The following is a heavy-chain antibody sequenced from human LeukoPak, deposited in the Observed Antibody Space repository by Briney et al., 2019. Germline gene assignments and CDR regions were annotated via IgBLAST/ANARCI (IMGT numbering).Heavy chain of an antibody. CDR3: ARGGNYYDSSGYDY. V-gene: IGHV1-8*01. D-gene: IGHD3-22*01. Sequence: GASVTVSCTASGYTFTSYDINWVRQATGQGLEWMGWMNPNSGNTGYPQKFQGRVTMTRNTSISTAYMELSSLRSEDTAVYYCARGGNYYDSSGYDYWGQGTLVTVSS. J-gene: IGHJ4*02. CDR1: GYTFTSYD. CDR2: MNPNSGNT.